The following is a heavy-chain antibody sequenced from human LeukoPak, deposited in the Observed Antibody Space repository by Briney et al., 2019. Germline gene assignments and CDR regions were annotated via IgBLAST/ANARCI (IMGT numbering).Heavy chain of an antibody. D-gene: IGHD1-26*01. V-gene: IGHV1-2*02. CDR2: INPNSGGT. J-gene: IGHJ3*02. Sequence: GASVKVSCKASGYTFTGYYMHWVRQAPGQGLEWMGWINPNSGGTNYAQKFQGRVTMTRDTSISTAYMELSRLRSDDTAVYYCATPKTPPPMRGATFRNTLTEQRRRLANAFDIWGQGTMVTVSS. CDR1: GYTFTGYY. CDR3: ATPKTPPPMRGATFRNTLTEQRRRLANAFDI.